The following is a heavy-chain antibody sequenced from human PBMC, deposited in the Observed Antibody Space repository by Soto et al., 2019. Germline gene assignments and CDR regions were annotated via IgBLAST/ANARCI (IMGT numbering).Heavy chain of an antibody. CDR3: ARGSGSYPDYYYYGMDV. D-gene: IGHD1-26*01. V-gene: IGHV5-10-1*01. CDR1: GYSFTSYW. Sequence: PGESLKISCKGSGYSFTSYWISGVRQMPGKGLEWMGRIDPSDSYTNYSPSFQGHVTISADKSISTAYLQWSSLKASDTAMYYCARGSGSYPDYYYYGMDVWGQGTTVTVSS. CDR2: IDPSDSYT. J-gene: IGHJ6*02.